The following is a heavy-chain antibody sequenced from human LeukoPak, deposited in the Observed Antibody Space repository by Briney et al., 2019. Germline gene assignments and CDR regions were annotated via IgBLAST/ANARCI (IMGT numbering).Heavy chain of an antibody. Sequence: SETLSLTCTVSGGSISSGGYYWSWIRQHPGKGLEWIGNIYYSGSTYYNPSLKSRVTISADTSKSQFSLKLTSVTAADTAVYYCARALRPSSSLEWGQGTLVTVSS. D-gene: IGHD6-13*01. J-gene: IGHJ4*02. CDR1: GGSISSGGYY. CDR2: IYYSGST. CDR3: ARALRPSSSLE. V-gene: IGHV4-31*03.